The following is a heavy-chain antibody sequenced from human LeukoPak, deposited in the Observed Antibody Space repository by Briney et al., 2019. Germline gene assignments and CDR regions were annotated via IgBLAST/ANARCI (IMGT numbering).Heavy chain of an antibody. CDR1: AGSINSGDYY. J-gene: IGHJ3*02. V-gene: IGHV4-61*02. Sequence: SETLSLTCTVSAGSINSGDYYWSWIRQPAGKGLEWIGRIYSPGTNYNYNPTVKSRVTISIDTSKNQFSLKLTSVTAADTAVYYCARGIGTSYDSSRDAFDIWGQGTMVTVSS. D-gene: IGHD3-22*01. CDR3: ARGIGTSYDSSRDAFDI. CDR2: IYSPGTN.